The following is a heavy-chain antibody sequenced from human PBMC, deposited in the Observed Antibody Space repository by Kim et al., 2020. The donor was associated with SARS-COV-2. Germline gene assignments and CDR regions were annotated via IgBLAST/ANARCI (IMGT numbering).Heavy chain of an antibody. D-gene: IGHD3-22*01. Sequence: GGSLRLSCAASGFTFSSYDMHWVRQATGKGLEWVSAIGTAGDTYYPGSVKGRFTISRENAKNSLYLQMNSLRAGDTAVYYCARAGNYYDSSGYYPYFDYWGQGTLVTVSS. CDR3: ARAGNYYDSSGYYPYFDY. J-gene: IGHJ4*02. CDR1: GFTFSSYD. V-gene: IGHV3-13*01. CDR2: IGTAGDT.